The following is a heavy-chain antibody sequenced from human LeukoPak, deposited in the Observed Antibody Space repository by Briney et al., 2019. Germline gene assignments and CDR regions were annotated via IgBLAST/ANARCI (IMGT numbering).Heavy chain of an antibody. D-gene: IGHD3-3*01. CDR2: VYPTDSDV. CDR1: GYRFSTSW. V-gene: IGHV5-51*01. CDR3: ARLVTIFGVVGYFDY. J-gene: IGHJ4*02. Sequence: GESLKISCQGSGYRFSTSWIGWVRQMPGKGLEWMGIVYPTDSDVRYSPSFQGQVTISADKSIDTAFLQWSSLRASDTAVYFCARLVTIFGVVGYFDYWGQGTLLTVSS.